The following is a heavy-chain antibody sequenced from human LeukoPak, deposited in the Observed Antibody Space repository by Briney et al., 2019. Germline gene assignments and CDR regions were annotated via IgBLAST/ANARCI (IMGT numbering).Heavy chain of an antibody. CDR1: GGSISSGGYY. J-gene: IGHJ3*02. Sequence: SEALSLTCTVSGGSISSGGYYWSWIRQHPGKGLEWIGYIYYSGSTYYNPSLKSRVTISVDTSKNQFSLKLSSVTAVDTAVYYCARKTTAGPTKAAFDIWGQGTMVAVST. D-gene: IGHD2-21*02. CDR2: IYYSGST. V-gene: IGHV4-31*03. CDR3: ARKTTAGPTKAAFDI.